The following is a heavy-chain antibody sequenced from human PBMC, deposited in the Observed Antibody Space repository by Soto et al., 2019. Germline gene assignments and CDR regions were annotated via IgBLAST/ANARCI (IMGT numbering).Heavy chain of an antibody. D-gene: IGHD2-2*01. Sequence: GASVKVSCKASGYTFTSDYMHWVRQAPGQGLEWMGIINPSGGSTSYAQKFQGRVTMTRDTSTSTVYMELSSLRSEDTAVYYCARDGIGVVPAASCGMDVWGQGTTVTVSS. CDR3: ARDGIGVVPAASCGMDV. CDR1: GYTFTSDY. J-gene: IGHJ6*02. CDR2: INPSGGST. V-gene: IGHV1-46*01.